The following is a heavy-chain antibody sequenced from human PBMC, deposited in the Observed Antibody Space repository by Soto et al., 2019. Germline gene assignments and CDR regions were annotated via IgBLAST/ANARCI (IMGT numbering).Heavy chain of an antibody. J-gene: IGHJ6*03. CDR2: IYYSGST. CDR1: GGSINSFY. Sequence: SETLSLTCTVSGGSINSFYWSWIRQPPGKGLEWIGYIYYSGSTNYNPSLKSRVTISVDTSKNQFSLKLSSVTAADTAVYYCGRLVYYSYMDVWGKGTTVTVS. CDR3: GRLVYYSYMDV. V-gene: IGHV4-59*08.